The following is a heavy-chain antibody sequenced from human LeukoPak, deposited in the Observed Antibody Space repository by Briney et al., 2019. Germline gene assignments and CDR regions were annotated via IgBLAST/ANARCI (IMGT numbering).Heavy chain of an antibody. CDR3: ARANWGGYYYYGMDV. J-gene: IGHJ6*02. V-gene: IGHV3-30-3*01. Sequence: GGSLRLSCAASGFTFSSYWMSWVRQAPGKGLEWVAVISYDGNNKYYADSVKGRFTISRDSSKNTLYLQMDSLRAEDTAVYYCARANWGGYYYYGMDVWGQGTTVTVSS. CDR1: GFTFSSYW. CDR2: ISYDGNNK. D-gene: IGHD7-27*01.